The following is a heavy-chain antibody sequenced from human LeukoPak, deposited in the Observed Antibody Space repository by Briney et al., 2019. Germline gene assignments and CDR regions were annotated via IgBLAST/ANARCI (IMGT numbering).Heavy chain of an antibody. CDR2: IGGSDGST. D-gene: IGHD3-16*02. CDR3: ARDIELST. Sequence: PGGSLRLSCAASGFTFSSYAMSWVRQAPEKGLEWVSTIGGSDGSTDYADSVKGRFTISRDNFKNTLYLQMKSLRVEDTAVYYCARDIELSTWGLGTMVTVSS. V-gene: IGHV3-23*01. CDR1: GFTFSSYA. J-gene: IGHJ3*01.